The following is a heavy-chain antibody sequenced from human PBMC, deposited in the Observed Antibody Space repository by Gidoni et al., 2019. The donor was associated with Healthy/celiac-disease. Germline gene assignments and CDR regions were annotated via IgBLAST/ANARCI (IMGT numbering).Heavy chain of an antibody. J-gene: IGHJ6*02. V-gene: IGHV4-4*02. CDR1: GGSISSRNW. CDR3: ARVSSYDSWSGYPRDYYYYGMDV. Sequence: VQLQESGPGLVKPSGTLSLTCAVSGGSISSRNWWSWVRQPPGKGPEWIGEIYHSGSTNYTPSLKSRVTISVDKSTNQFSLMLSSVTAADTAVYYCARVSSYDSWSGYPRDYYYYGMDVWGQGTTVTVSS. D-gene: IGHD3-3*01. CDR2: IYHSGST.